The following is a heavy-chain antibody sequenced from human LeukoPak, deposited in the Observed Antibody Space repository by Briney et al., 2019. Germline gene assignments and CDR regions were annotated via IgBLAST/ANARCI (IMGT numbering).Heavy chain of an antibody. CDR1: GFTFSSYA. Sequence: GGSLRLSCAASGFTFSSYAMSWVRQAPGKGLEWVSTISGSGSITYYADSVKGRYTISRDNSRNTLYLQMNSLRADDTAVYYCARAGNYYGDYDFWGQGTLVTVSS. D-gene: IGHD4-17*01. J-gene: IGHJ4*02. CDR3: ARAGNYYGDYDF. V-gene: IGHV3-23*01. CDR2: ISGSGSIT.